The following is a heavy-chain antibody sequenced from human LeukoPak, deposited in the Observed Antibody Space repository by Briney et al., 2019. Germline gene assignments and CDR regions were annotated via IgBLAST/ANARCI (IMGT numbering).Heavy chain of an antibody. J-gene: IGHJ4*02. CDR1: GFTFSSYW. Sequence: GGSLRLSCAASGFTFSSYWMNWARQAPGKGLEWVASINHNGNVNYYVDSVKGRFTISRDNAKNSLYLQMSNLRAEDTAVYYCARRPYYFDYWGQGTLVTVSS. CDR2: INHNGNVN. V-gene: IGHV3-7*03. CDR3: ARRPYYFDY.